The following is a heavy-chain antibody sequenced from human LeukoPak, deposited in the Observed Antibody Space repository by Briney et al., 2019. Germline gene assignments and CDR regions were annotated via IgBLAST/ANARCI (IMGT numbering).Heavy chain of an antibody. Sequence: GGSLRLSCAASGFTFSSYWMSWVRQAPGKGLEWVSSISSSSSYIYYADSVKGRFTISRDNAKNSLYLQMNSLRAEDTAVYYCASPLWFGDYGMDVWGQGTTVTVSS. CDR2: ISSSSSYI. V-gene: IGHV3-21*01. CDR1: GFTFSSYW. J-gene: IGHJ6*02. CDR3: ASPLWFGDYGMDV. D-gene: IGHD3-10*01.